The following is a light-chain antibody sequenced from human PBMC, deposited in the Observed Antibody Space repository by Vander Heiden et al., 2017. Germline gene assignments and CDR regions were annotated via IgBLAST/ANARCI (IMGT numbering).Light chain of an antibody. CDR3: QQDNNWHT. CDR2: GAS. J-gene: IGKJ3*01. Sequence: EIVMTQSPATLSVSPGERATLSCRASQSVSSNLAWYQQKPGQAPRLLIYGASTRANGIPDRFSGSGSGTEFTLTSSSRQSEDFAVYYWQQDNNWHTFGHGTKVDIK. CDR1: QSVSSN. V-gene: IGKV3-15*01.